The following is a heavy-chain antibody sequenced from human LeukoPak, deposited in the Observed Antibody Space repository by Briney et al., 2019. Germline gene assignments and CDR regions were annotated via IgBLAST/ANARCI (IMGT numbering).Heavy chain of an antibody. CDR1: GFTFRIYA. J-gene: IGHJ4*02. CDR3: ARIDIVVVPAANRGVFDY. Sequence: GGSLRLSCAASGFTFRIYAMTWVRQAPGKGLEWVSAISGSGGSTYYADSVKGRFTISRDNSKNTLYLQMNSLRAEDTAVYYCARIDIVVVPAANRGVFDYWGQGTLVTVSS. V-gene: IGHV3-23*01. CDR2: ISGSGGST. D-gene: IGHD2-2*01.